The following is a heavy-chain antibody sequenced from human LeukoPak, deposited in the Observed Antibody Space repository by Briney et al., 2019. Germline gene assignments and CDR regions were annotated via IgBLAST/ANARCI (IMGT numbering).Heavy chain of an antibody. J-gene: IGHJ4*02. CDR1: EFTFSNYA. D-gene: IGHD2-15*01. CDR2: ITNSGGNT. Sequence: PGGSLRLSCAASEFTFSNYAMSWVRQAPGKGLEWVSVITNSGGNTYYADSVKGRFTISRDNSKNTLHLQMNSLRGEDTAVYYCAKDSGGGVNTPINYWGQGTLVTVS. CDR3: AKDSGGGVNTPINY. V-gene: IGHV3-23*01.